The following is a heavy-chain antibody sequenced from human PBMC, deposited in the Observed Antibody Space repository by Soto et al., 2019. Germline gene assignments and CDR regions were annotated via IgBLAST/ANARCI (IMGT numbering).Heavy chain of an antibody. J-gene: IGHJ4*02. CDR1: GFTFSDYY. CDR2: VTDSGSSA. Sequence: QVRLVEYGGGLVRPGGSLRLSCAASGFTFSDYYMTWIRRAPGMGLEWLSHVTDSGSSAYYTDSVKGRFTISRDNARNSLFLQMNTLKAADSGVYYCAADRGGYGYFDYWGQGILVTVPS. CDR3: AADRGGYGYFDY. V-gene: IGHV3-11*01. D-gene: IGHD1-26*01.